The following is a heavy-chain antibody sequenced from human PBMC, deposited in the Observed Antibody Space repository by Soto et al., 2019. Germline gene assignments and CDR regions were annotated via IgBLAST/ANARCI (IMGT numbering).Heavy chain of an antibody. CDR2: ITDSGGDT. J-gene: IGHJ4*02. CDR3: AKGLRGAYPGSRLFDY. D-gene: IGHD3-10*01. CDR1: GFIFSNYA. Sequence: PGGSLRLSCAASGFIFSNYAMNWVRQAPGKGLEWVSVITDSGGDTKFADSVKGRFTMSRDNSKNTLYLQMDRLRAEDTAVYYCAKGLRGAYPGSRLFDYWGQGTPVTVSS. V-gene: IGHV3-23*01.